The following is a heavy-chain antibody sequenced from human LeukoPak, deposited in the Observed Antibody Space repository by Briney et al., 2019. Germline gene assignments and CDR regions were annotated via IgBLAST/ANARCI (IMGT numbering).Heavy chain of an antibody. Sequence: GGSLRLSCAASGFTFSTSWMSWVRQVPGKGLEWVANIKKDGSETYYVDSVKGRFTISRDNAKDSLYLQMNSLRAEDTAMYYCARGRYSGTTYYFDYWGQGTLVTVSS. D-gene: IGHD5-12*01. V-gene: IGHV3-7*03. CDR3: ARGRYSGTTYYFDY. CDR1: GFTFSTSW. CDR2: IKKDGSET. J-gene: IGHJ4*02.